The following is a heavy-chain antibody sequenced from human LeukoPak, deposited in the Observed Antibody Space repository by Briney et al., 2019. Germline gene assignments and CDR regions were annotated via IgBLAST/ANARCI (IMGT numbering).Heavy chain of an antibody. CDR3: ARTTWQIRWT. V-gene: IGHV3-48*03. J-gene: IGHJ4*02. Sequence: GRALRLSCAASGFTFSTSDMKWIRQAPGKGREGVAHITSTSSILNYAAYVKGRFPISRDNTKYSVYLEMNSLRAEDTDIYYCARTTWQIRWTWGLGTLVTASS. CDR2: ITSTSSIL. CDR1: GFTFSTSD. D-gene: IGHD3/OR15-3a*01.